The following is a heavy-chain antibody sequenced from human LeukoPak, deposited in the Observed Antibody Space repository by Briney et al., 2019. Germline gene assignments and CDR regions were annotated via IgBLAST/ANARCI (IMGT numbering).Heavy chain of an antibody. V-gene: IGHV1-69*13. J-gene: IGHJ5*02. Sequence: ASVKVSCKASGGAFRSNAINWVRQAPGQGLEWMGGIIPIFGTANYAQKFQGRVTITADESTSTAYMELSSLRSEDTAVYYCARVQDYSNSNWFDPWGQGTLVTVSS. D-gene: IGHD4-11*01. CDR2: IIPIFGTA. CDR1: GGAFRSNA. CDR3: ARVQDYSNSNWFDP.